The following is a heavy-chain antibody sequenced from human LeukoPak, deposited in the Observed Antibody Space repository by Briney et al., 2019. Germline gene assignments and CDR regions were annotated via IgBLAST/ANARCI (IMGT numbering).Heavy chain of an antibody. V-gene: IGHV1-46*02. Sequence: ASVKVSCKASGYTFNNYYMYWVRQAPGQGLEWMGMINPSGGGTSYAQKFQGRVTMTRDTSTRTVYMEVSSLKPEDTDVYYCARQGAYSSAIGMGYWGQGTLVTVSS. CDR1: GYTFNNYY. J-gene: IGHJ4*02. CDR2: INPSGGGT. CDR3: ARQGAYSSAIGMGY. D-gene: IGHD6-19*01.